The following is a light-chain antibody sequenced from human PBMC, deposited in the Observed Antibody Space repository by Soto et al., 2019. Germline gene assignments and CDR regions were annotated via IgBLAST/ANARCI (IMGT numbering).Light chain of an antibody. J-gene: IGKJ2*01. CDR3: LLYFSPDRYT. CDR2: GAS. CDR1: QSVTSSH. V-gene: IGKV3-20*01. Sequence: EIVLTQTPGTLSLSPGERATLSCRASQSVTSSHLAWYQQKPGQAPRLLIYGASTRATGIPVRFSGSGSDTDFSLTIRRLDPEDFAMYYCLLYFSPDRYTFGPGTKVQIK.